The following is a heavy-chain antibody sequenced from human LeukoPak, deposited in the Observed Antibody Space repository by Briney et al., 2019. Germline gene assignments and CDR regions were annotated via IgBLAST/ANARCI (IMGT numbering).Heavy chain of an antibody. CDR3: ARGPNYYDSSGHGSDY. V-gene: IGHV4-39*07. D-gene: IGHD3-22*01. Sequence: SETLSLTCTVSGGSISSSSYYWGWIRQPPGKGLEWIGSIYYSGSTYYNPSLKSRVTISVDTSKNQFSLKLSSVTAADTAVYYCARGPNYYDSSGHGSDYRGQGTLVTVSS. J-gene: IGHJ4*02. CDR2: IYYSGST. CDR1: GGSISSSSYY.